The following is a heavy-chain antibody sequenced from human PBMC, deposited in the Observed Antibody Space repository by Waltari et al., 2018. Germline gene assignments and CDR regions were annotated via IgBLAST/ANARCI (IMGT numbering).Heavy chain of an antibody. Sequence: EVQLVASGGGLVQPGGSLRLSCVAFEFTFSSYEMNWVRQPPGKGLEWVSYISNSGTTIYYADSVKGRFTISRDNAKNSLYLQMNSLRGEDTAVYYCAKGRYHGRFDLWGQGTLVTVSS. CDR1: EFTFSSYE. CDR3: AKGRYHGRFDL. J-gene: IGHJ5*02. D-gene: IGHD3-9*01. CDR2: ISNSGTTI. V-gene: IGHV3-48*03.